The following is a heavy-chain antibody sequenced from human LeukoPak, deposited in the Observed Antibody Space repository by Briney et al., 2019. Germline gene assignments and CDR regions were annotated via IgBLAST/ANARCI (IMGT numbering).Heavy chain of an antibody. CDR3: ARDLRRATYYYDSSGYYQYYFDY. Sequence: AASVTVSFKASGYTFTSYDINWVRQATGQGLEWMGWMNPNSGNTGYAQKLQGRVTMTTDTSTSTAYMELRSLRSDDTAVYYCARDLRRATYYYDSSGYYQYYFDYWGQGTLVTVSS. CDR1: GYTFTSYD. D-gene: IGHD3-22*01. J-gene: IGHJ4*02. V-gene: IGHV1-8*01. CDR2: MNPNSGNT.